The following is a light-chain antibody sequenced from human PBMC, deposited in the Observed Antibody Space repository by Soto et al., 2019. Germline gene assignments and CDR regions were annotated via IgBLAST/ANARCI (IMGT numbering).Light chain of an antibody. CDR1: SSDVGSYNL. V-gene: IGLV2-23*02. CDR3: CSSAGSSTLGV. Sequence: QSVLTQPASVSGSPGQSITISCTGTSSDVGSYNLVSWYQQHPGKAPKLMIYEVSKRPSGVSNRFSGSKSGNTASLTISGLQAEEEAEYDCCSSAGSSTLGVFGGGTKVTVL. J-gene: IGLJ3*02. CDR2: EVS.